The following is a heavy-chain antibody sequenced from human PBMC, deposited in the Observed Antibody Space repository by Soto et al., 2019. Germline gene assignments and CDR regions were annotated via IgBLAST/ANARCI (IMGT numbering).Heavy chain of an antibody. CDR1: GGTFSSYT. CDR2: IIPILGIA. J-gene: IGHJ6*02. D-gene: IGHD2-2*01. V-gene: IGHV1-69*02. Sequence: QVQLVQSGAAVKKPGSSVKVSCKASGGTFSSYTISWVRQAPGQGLEWMGRIIPILGIANYAQKFQGRVTITADKSTSTAYMELSSLRSEDTAVYYCARNNCSSTSCYRYYGIDVWGQGTTVTVSS. CDR3: ARNNCSSTSCYRYYGIDV.